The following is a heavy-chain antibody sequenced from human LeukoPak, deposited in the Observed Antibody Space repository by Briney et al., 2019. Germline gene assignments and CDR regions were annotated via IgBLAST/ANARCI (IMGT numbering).Heavy chain of an antibody. D-gene: IGHD4/OR15-4a*01. CDR3: ARSSMVNTATGWFDP. CDR2: IYNSGST. J-gene: IGHJ5*02. Sequence: SETLSLTCTVSGDSISSYYWSWIRQPPGKGLEWIGYIYNSGSTNYNPSLKSRVTMSVDTSKNHMSLKLSSVTAADTAMYYCARSSMVNTATGWFDPWGQGTLVTVSS. V-gene: IGHV4-59*12. CDR1: GDSISSYY.